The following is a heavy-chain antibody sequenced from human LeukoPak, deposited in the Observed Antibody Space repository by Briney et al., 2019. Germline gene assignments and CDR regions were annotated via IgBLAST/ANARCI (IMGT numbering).Heavy chain of an antibody. Sequence: GGSLRLSCAASGFTFSSYWMYWVRQAPGKGLVWVSRINSDGRNTTYADSVKGRFTISRDNAKNTLYLQMNSLRAEDTAVYYCARDWQQLARGVNWFDPWGQGTLVTVSS. D-gene: IGHD6-13*01. J-gene: IGHJ5*02. CDR1: GFTFSSYW. V-gene: IGHV3-74*01. CDR2: INSDGRNT. CDR3: ARDWQQLARGVNWFDP.